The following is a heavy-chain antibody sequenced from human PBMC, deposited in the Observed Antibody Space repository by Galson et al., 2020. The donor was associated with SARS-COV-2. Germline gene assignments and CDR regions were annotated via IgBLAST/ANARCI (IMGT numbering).Heavy chain of an antibody. J-gene: IGHJ6*02. Sequence: ASVKVSCKASRYPLTTYDINWVRQATGQGLEWMGWINPNSGKTGYAQGFQGRVTMTRDTSISTAYMELSGLKSEDTAVYYCARGGSVSGTYPFYCYYGIDGWGQGTTVTVSS. D-gene: IGHD1-26*01. V-gene: IGHV1-8*01. CDR2: INPNSGKT. CDR3: ARGGSVSGTYPFYCYYGIDG. CDR1: RYPLTTYD.